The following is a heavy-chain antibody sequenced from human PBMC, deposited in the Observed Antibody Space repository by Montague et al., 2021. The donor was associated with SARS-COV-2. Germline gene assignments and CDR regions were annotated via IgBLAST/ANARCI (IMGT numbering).Heavy chain of an antibody. J-gene: IGHJ2*01. CDR3: ARRDYYDSAGYHWYLDL. D-gene: IGHD3-22*01. V-gene: IGHV4-61*01. CDR2: IYYSGST. Sequence: SETLSLTCSVSGGSVSSGSCYWSWIRQPPGKGLEWIGNIYYSGSTNYNSSLKSRVTISVDTSKNQFSLKLSSVTAADTAVYYCARRDYYDSAGYHWYLDLWGRGMLVTVSS. CDR1: GGSVSSGSCY.